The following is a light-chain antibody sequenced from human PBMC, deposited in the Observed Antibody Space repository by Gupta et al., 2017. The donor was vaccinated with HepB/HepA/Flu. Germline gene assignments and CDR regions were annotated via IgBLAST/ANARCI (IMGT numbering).Light chain of an antibody. CDR3: QQSYSTLRT. Sequence: DIQMTQPPSSLSASVGDRVTITCRASQNSSNYLNWYQQKPGKAPKLLIYAASSLQSGVPTRFSGSGSVTDFTLAISSLQPEDFATYYCQQSYSTLRTFGQGTKVDIK. CDR1: QNSSNY. CDR2: AAS. J-gene: IGKJ1*01. V-gene: IGKV1-39*01.